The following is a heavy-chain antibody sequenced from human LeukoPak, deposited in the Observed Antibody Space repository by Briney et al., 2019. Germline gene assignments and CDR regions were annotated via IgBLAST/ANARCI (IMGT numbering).Heavy chain of an antibody. CDR3: ARGSWGDGYNLWSAFDI. CDR1: DDSMNSGHYS. J-gene: IGHJ3*02. CDR2: IYYSGST. Sequence: PSETLSLTCDVSDDSMNSGHYSWNWIRQPPGKGLEWIGYIYYSGSTYYNPSLKSRVTISVDTSKNQFSLKLSSVTAADTAVYYCARGSWGDGYNLWSAFDIWGQGTMVTVSS. V-gene: IGHV4-30-4*08. D-gene: IGHD5-24*01.